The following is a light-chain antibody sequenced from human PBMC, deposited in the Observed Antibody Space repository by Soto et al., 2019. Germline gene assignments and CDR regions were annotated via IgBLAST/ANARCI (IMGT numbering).Light chain of an antibody. CDR1: QSVSNNY. Sequence: EIVLTQSSGTASLPPGERARICCRASQSVSNNYLAWYQQKPGRAHRLIIYGAYSRATGIQDRFSGSGSGTDFTLIIRRMEPEDFAVYYCQKHGTSPRTFGHGTKGDIK. V-gene: IGKV3-20*01. CDR3: QKHGTSPRT. J-gene: IGKJ1*01. CDR2: GAY.